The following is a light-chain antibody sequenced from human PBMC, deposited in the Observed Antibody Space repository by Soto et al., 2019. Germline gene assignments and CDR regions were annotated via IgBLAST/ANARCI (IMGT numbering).Light chain of an antibody. Sequence: QSALTQPRSVSGSPGQSVTISCTGTSSDVGRYNYVSWYQQHPGKAPKLMIYDVSKRPSGVPDRFSGSKPGNTASLTISGLQAEDEADYYCCSYAGSYVFGTGTKVTVL. CDR1: SSDVGRYNY. CDR3: CSYAGSYV. J-gene: IGLJ1*01. V-gene: IGLV2-11*01. CDR2: DVS.